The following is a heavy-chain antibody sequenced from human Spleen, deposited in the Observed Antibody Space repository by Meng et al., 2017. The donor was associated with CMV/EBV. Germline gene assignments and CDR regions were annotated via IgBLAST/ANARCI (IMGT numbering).Heavy chain of an antibody. J-gene: IGHJ4*02. V-gene: IGHV4-34*01. CDR2: IYYSGST. CDR1: GGSFSGYY. CDR3: ARAAIADTFDY. D-gene: IGHD6-13*01. Sequence: QVQLQQWGAGLLKPSETLSLTCAVYGGSFSGYYWSWIRQPPGKGLEWIGYIYYSGSTYYNPSLKSRVTISVDTSKNQFSLKLSSVTAADTAVYYCARAAIADTFDYWGQGTLVTVSS.